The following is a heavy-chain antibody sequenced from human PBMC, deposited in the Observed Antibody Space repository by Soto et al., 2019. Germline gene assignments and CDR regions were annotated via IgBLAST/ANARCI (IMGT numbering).Heavy chain of an antibody. D-gene: IGHD3-16*01. V-gene: IGHV4-31*03. CDR1: GGSISRGGYY. Sequence: QVQLQESGPGLVKPSQTLSFTCTVSGGSISRGGYYWGWIRQHPGKGLEWIGYSYYSGSTDYNTSLKSRVTISVDTSKNQFSLKLSSVTAADTAVYYCARARIYVTGFDPWGQGTLVTVSS. J-gene: IGHJ5*02. CDR3: ARARIYVTGFDP. CDR2: SYYSGST.